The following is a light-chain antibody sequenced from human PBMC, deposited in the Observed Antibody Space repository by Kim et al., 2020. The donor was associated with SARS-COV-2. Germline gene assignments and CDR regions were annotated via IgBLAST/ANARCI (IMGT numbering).Light chain of an antibody. V-gene: IGKV1-5*01. CDR3: QQYDRYWA. Sequence: SASIGDSVTITCRASQSISNYLAWYQQRPEQAPKLHVYDASTANRGVPSRCRSSGCATDFTVTIGGLQSDDFATYYCQQYDRYWAFGEGTKMYIK. J-gene: IGKJ1*01. CDR1: QSISNY. CDR2: DAS.